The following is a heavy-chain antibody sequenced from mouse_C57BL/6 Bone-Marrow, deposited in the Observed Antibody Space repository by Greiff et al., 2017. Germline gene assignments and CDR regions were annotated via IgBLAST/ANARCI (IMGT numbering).Heavy chain of an antibody. D-gene: IGHD2-5*01. J-gene: IGHJ4*01. CDR3: TTFYSNYAMDY. CDR1: GFNIKDDY. Sequence: VQLQQSGAELVRPGASVTLSCTASGFNIKDDYMHWVKQRSAQGLEWIGWIDTENGDTEYASKFQGKATITADTSSNTAYRQLSSLTSEDTAVYYCTTFYSNYAMDYWGQGTSVTVSS. V-gene: IGHV14-4*01. CDR2: IDTENGDT.